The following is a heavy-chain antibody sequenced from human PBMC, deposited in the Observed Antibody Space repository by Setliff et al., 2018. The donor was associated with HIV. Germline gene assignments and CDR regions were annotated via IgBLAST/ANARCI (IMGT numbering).Heavy chain of an antibody. CDR2: VRAIGMT. D-gene: IGHD3-10*01. CDR3: AREEFPRLGSGSYSWLDP. CDR1: GGPVSGSYF. V-gene: IGHV4-61*02. J-gene: IGHJ5*02. Sequence: SETLSLTCTVSGGPVSGSYFWSWIRQPAGKGLEWIGRVRAIGMTNYNPSLKSRFTVSVDTSKNQFSLSLNSVTAADTAVYFCAREEFPRLGSGSYSWLDPWGQGTLVNVSS.